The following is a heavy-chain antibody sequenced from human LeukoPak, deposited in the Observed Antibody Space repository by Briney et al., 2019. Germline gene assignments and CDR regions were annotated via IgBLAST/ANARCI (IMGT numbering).Heavy chain of an antibody. J-gene: IGHJ3*02. Sequence: SETLSLTCTVSGGSISSSSYYWGWIRQPPGKGLEWIGSVYYSGSTYYNPSLKSRVTISVDTSKNQFSLKLSSVTAADTAVYYCASLGYDSSGYYNDAFDIWGQGTMVTVSS. CDR1: GGSISSSSYY. V-gene: IGHV4-39*01. CDR2: VYYSGST. D-gene: IGHD3-22*01. CDR3: ASLGYDSSGYYNDAFDI.